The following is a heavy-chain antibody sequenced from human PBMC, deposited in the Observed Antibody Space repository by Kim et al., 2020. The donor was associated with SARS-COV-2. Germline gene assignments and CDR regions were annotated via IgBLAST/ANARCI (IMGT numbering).Heavy chain of an antibody. V-gene: IGHV3-11*01. J-gene: IGHJ6*02. D-gene: IGHD1-26*01. CDR3: ARGGVVGWGLDV. Sequence: YYADGLKGRFTIPRDNAKNSLYLQMNSLRGEDTAVYYCARGGVVGWGLDVWGHGTTVTVSS.